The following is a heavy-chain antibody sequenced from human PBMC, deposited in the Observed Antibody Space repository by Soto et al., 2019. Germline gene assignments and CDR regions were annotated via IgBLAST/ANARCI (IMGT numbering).Heavy chain of an antibody. CDR2: IYYIGST. CDR3: ARAGGGYALFTS. J-gene: IGHJ5*02. Sequence: QVQLQESGPGLVKSSETLSLTCTVSGGSINTYYYWSWIRQPPGKGLEWIGNIYYIGSTNYNPSLKSRFTISVDTSKNQFSLRLSSVTAADTAVYYCARAGGGYALFTSWGQGTLVTVFS. CDR1: GGSINTYYY. V-gene: IGHV4-59*01. D-gene: IGHD5-12*01.